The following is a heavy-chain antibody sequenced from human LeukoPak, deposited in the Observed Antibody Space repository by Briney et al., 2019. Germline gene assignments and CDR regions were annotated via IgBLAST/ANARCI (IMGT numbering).Heavy chain of an antibody. CDR2: IYYSGST. J-gene: IGHJ4*02. CDR1: GGSISSSSYY. Sequence: SETLSLTCTVSGGSISSSSYYWGWIRQPPGKGLEWIGSIYYSGSTYYNPSLKSRVTISVDTSKNQFSLKLSSVTAADTAVYYCARGRYYYDSRGYYVFDYWGQGTLVTVSS. V-gene: IGHV4-39*07. D-gene: IGHD3-22*01. CDR3: ARGRYYYDSRGYYVFDY.